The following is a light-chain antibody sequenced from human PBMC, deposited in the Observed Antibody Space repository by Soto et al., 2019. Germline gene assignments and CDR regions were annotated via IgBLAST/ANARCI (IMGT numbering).Light chain of an antibody. Sequence: DIVMTQSPDSLAVSLGERATINCKSSQSILYSSNNKNYLAWYQQKPGQPPKLLIYWASTRESGVPDRFSGGGSGTDFTLTISSLQAEDVAVYYCQQYYSTPQLTFGGGTKVEIK. J-gene: IGKJ4*01. CDR2: WAS. V-gene: IGKV4-1*01. CDR3: QQYYSTPQLT. CDR1: QSILYSSNNKNY.